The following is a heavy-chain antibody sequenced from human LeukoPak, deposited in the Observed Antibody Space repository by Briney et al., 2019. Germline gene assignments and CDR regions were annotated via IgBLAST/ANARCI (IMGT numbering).Heavy chain of an antibody. J-gene: IGHJ3*02. V-gene: IGHV3-23*01. CDR1: GFTFSRYV. CDR2: ISGSGAST. D-gene: IGHD2-8*01. Sequence: GGSLRLSCAASGFTFSRYVLTWVRQAPGKGLEWVSGISGSGASTYYADSVKGRVTISRDISKNTLFLQMNNLRVDDTAVYYCARVACTDGVCSMREAFDIWGQGTMVTVSS. CDR3: ARVACTDGVCSMREAFDI.